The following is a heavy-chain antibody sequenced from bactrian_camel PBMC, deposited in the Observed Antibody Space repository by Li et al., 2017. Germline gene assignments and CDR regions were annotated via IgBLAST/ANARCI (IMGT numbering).Heavy chain of an antibody. V-gene: IGHV3S6*01. D-gene: IGHD8*01. Sequence: HVQLVESGGGSVQAGGSLRLSCAASGYTYRTYCMGWFRQIPGREREAVAVLWDGDGADGSTFYADSVKGRFTISHDVNKRTLTLQLSSLQPEDTAMYYCAAGNINWAACESRAQNEFKYWGQGTQVTVS. CDR1: GYTYRTYC. J-gene: IGHJ4*01. CDR2: LWDGDGADGST. CDR3: AAGNINWAACESRAQNEFKY.